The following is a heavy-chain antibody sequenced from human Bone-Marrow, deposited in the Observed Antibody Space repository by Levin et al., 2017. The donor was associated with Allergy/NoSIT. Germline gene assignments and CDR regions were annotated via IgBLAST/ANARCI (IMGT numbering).Heavy chain of an antibody. CDR2: IYHSGST. J-gene: IGHJ4*02. CDR1: GGSIRSGGYS. CDR3: ASRTYYCISTSCYFGRVDY. V-gene: IGHV4-30-2*01. Sequence: SQTLSLTCAVSGGSIRSGGYSWSWIRQPPGKGLEWIGYIYHSGSTYYNPSLKSRVTISVDRSKNQFSLKLSSVTAADTAVYYCASRTYYCISTSCYFGRVDYWGQGTLVTVSS. D-gene: IGHD2-2*01.